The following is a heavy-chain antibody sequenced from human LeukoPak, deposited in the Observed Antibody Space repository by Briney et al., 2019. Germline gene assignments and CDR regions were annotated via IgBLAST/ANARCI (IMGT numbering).Heavy chain of an antibody. CDR1: GGSISSYY. D-gene: IGHD2-15*01. V-gene: IGHV4-59*01. CDR3: ARSFNVVVAAWGY. Sequence: SETLSLTCTVSGGSISSYYWSWIRRPPGKGLEWIGYIFYSGSTNYNPSLKSRVTISVDTSKNQFSLKLSSVTAADTAVYYCARSFNVVVAAWGYWGQGTLVTVSS. CDR2: IFYSGST. J-gene: IGHJ4*02.